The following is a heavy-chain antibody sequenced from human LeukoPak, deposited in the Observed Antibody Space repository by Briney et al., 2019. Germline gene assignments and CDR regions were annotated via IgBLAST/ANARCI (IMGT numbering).Heavy chain of an antibody. CDR3: AKKTGGTDWYFDL. D-gene: IGHD1-14*01. CDR1: GFTFGDYA. Sequence: GGSLRLSCAASGFTFGDYAIHWVRQAPGKGLEWVSGISWNSGSIGYAASVKGRFTISRDNAKNSVYLQMNSLRAEDMALYYCAKKTGGTDWYFDLWGRGTLVTVSS. CDR2: ISWNSGSI. V-gene: IGHV3-9*03. J-gene: IGHJ2*01.